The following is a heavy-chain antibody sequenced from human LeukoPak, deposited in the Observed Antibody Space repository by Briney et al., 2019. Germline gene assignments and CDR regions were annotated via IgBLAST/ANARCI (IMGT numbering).Heavy chain of an antibody. J-gene: IGHJ6*02. CDR3: ARGDGSSWKNYYYYYGMDV. D-gene: IGHD6-13*01. CDR2: IYSGGCT. CDR1: GFTVSSNY. V-gene: IGHV3-66*02. Sequence: GGSLRLSCAASGFTVSSNYMSWVRQAPGKGLEWISVIYSGGCTSYADSVKGRFTISRDNSKNTLYLQMNSLRAEDTAVYYCARGDGSSWKNYYYYYGMDVWGQGTTVTVSS.